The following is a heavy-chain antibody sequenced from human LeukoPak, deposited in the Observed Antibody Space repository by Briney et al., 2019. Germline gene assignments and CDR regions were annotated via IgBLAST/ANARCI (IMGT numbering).Heavy chain of an antibody. CDR1: GFTFRDYY. J-gene: IGHJ4*02. CDR2: ISGSGGNT. CDR3: AKVQEMDTILPPFHY. D-gene: IGHD5-24*01. Sequence: PGGSLRLSCAASGFTFRDYYMSWIRQVPGKGLEWVSAISGSGGNTFYADSVKGRFTISRDNSKNTLYLQVNSLRAADTAIYYCAKVQEMDTILPPFHYWGQGTLVTVSS. V-gene: IGHV3-23*01.